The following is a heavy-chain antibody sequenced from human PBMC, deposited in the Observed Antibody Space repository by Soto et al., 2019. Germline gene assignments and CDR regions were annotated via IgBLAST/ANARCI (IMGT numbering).Heavy chain of an antibody. CDR3: AREGYYDSSGYYRDY. CDR1: GFTFSSYS. D-gene: IGHD3-22*01. CDR2: ISSSSSYI. Sequence: EVQLVESGGGLVKPGGSLRLSCAASGFTFSSYSMNWVRQAPGKGLEWVSSISSSSSYIYYADSVKGRFTISRDNAKNSLYLQMNSLRAEDTAVYYCAREGYYDSSGYYRDYWGQGTLVTVSS. V-gene: IGHV3-21*01. J-gene: IGHJ4*02.